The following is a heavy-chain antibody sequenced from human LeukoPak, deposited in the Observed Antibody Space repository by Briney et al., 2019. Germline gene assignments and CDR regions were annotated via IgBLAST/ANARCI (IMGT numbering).Heavy chain of an antibody. Sequence: PSETLSLTCTVSGGSITSYYWSWIRQPPGKGLEWIRHVFHSGSTNYNPSLKSRVTISVDTSKNQFSLKLSSVTAADTAVYYCTRPYSSGWYGTFSIWGQGTMVTVSS. V-gene: IGHV4-59*01. CDR3: TRPYSSGWYGTFSI. D-gene: IGHD6-19*01. J-gene: IGHJ3*02. CDR2: VFHSGST. CDR1: GGSITSYY.